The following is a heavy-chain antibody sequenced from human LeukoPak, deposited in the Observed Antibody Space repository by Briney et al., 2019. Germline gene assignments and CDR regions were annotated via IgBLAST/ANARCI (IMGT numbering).Heavy chain of an antibody. CDR2: IYYSGST. CDR3: ARPSYGSGSWSDAFDI. Sequence: SETLSLTCTVSGASISSPDYYWSWLRQPPGEGLGWIGYIYYSGSTYYKPSLKSRVTISVDTSKNQFSLKLSSVTAADTAVYYCARPSYGSGSWSDAFDIWGQGTMVTVSS. V-gene: IGHV4-30-4*01. CDR1: GASISSPDYY. D-gene: IGHD3-10*01. J-gene: IGHJ3*02.